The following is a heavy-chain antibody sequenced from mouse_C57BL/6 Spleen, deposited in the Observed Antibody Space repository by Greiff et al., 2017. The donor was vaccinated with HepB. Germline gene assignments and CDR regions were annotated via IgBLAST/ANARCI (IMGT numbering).Heavy chain of an antibody. CDR1: GFTFSSYA. J-gene: IGHJ4*01. CDR2: ISDGGSYT. Sequence: EVKLMESGGGLVKPGGSLKLSCAASGFTFSSYAMSWVRQTPEKRLEWVATISDGGSYTYYPENVKGRFTISRDNAKNNRYLQMSHLKSEDTAMYYCAREVYYSSSYAMDYWGQGTSVTVSS. D-gene: IGHD2-5*01. CDR3: AREVYYSSSYAMDY. V-gene: IGHV5-4*01.